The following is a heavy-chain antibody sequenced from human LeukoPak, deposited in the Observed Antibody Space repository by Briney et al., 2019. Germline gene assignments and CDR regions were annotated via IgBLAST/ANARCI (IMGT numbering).Heavy chain of an antibody. D-gene: IGHD3-22*01. CDR3: ARDKSDHYESSGIVGGVHDY. Sequence: GGSLRLSSAASAFTSSSYSMNWVRQAAGKGLEWVSSISNSRSYIYYADSVKGRFTISRDNAKNSLYLQMNSLRAEDTAVYYCARDKSDHYESSGIVGGVHDYSGQGTLVTVSS. CDR1: AFTSSSYS. CDR2: ISNSRSYI. J-gene: IGHJ4*02. V-gene: IGHV3-21*01.